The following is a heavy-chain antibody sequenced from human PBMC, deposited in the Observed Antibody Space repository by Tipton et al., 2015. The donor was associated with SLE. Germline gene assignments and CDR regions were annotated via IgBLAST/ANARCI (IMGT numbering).Heavy chain of an antibody. D-gene: IGHD4-17*01. CDR2: FDPSGGSA. CDR3: ARPSDYSDLRH. J-gene: IGHJ4*02. Sequence: QSEAEVKKPGASVKVSCKASGYTFTTYYIHWVRQAPGQGLEWMGIFDPSGGSANYAQRFQGRLTMTGDTSTGAVYMELSSLRSEDTAVYYWARPSDYSDLRHSGQGTLVTVSS. V-gene: IGHV1-46*01. CDR1: GYTFTTYY.